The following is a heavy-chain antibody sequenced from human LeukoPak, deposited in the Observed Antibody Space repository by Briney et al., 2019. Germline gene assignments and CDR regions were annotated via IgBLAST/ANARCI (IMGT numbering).Heavy chain of an antibody. J-gene: IGHJ3*02. CDR1: GGTFSSYA. D-gene: IGHD4-17*01. V-gene: IGHV1-69*04. Sequence: SVKVSCKASGGTFSSYAISWVRQAPGQGLEWMGRIIPILGIANYAQKFQGRVTITADKSTSTAYMELSSLRSEDTAVYYCARDTSYGDYAFVIWGEGTMVTVSS. CDR3: ARDTSYGDYAFVI. CDR2: IIPILGIA.